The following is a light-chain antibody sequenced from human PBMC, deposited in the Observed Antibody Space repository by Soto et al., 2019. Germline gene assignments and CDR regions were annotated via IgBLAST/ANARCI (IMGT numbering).Light chain of an antibody. V-gene: IGKV3-20*01. CDR3: QQYGSSPST. J-gene: IGKJ2*01. CDR1: QTVSSSF. CDR2: GAS. Sequence: EIVLTQSPGTLSLSPGERATLSCRASQTVSSSFLAWYQQKPGQAPRLLIYGASNRATGIPDRFSGSGSGTDFTLTISRLDPEDFAVYYRQQYGSSPSTFGQGTKLEI.